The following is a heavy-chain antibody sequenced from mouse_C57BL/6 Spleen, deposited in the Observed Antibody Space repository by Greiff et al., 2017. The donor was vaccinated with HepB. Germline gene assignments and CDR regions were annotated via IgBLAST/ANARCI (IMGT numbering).Heavy chain of an antibody. D-gene: IGHD1-1*01. Sequence: VQLKQSGPELVKPGASVKMSCKASGYTFTDYNMHWVKQSHGKSLEWIGYINPNNGGTSYNQKFKGKATLTVNKSSSTAYMELRSLTSEDSAVYYCARICITTVVATNFDVWGTGTTVTVSS. V-gene: IGHV1-22*01. CDR1: GYTFTDYN. CDR2: INPNNGGT. CDR3: ARICITTVVATNFDV. J-gene: IGHJ1*03.